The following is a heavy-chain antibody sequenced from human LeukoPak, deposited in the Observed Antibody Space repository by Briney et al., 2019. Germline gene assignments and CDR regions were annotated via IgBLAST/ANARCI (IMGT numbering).Heavy chain of an antibody. CDR1: GGSFSGYY. CDR3: ARDNRVLISSSTNFDY. CDR2: INHSGST. J-gene: IGHJ4*02. D-gene: IGHD6-6*01. V-gene: IGHV4-34*01. Sequence: PSETLSLTCAVYGGSFSGYYWSWIRQPPGKGLEWIGEINHSGSTNYNPSLKSRVTISVDTSKNQFSLKPSSVTAADTAVYYCARDNRVLISSSTNFDYWGQGTLVTVSS.